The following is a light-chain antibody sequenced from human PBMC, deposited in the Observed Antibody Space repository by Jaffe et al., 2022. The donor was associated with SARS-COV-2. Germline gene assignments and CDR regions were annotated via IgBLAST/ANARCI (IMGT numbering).Light chain of an antibody. V-gene: IGKV1-39*01. CDR1: QSVSSY. CDR3: QQTYNTPRT. J-gene: IGKJ3*01. CDR2: AAS. Sequence: DIQMTQSPSSLSASVGDRVTITCRASQSVSSYLNWYQQKPGKAPKLLIYAASNLQSGVPSRFSGSGSGTDFTLTISSLQPEDFATYCCQQTYNTPRTFGPGTKVDIK.